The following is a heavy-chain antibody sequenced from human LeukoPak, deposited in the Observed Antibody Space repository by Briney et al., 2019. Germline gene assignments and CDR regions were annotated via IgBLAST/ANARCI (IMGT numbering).Heavy chain of an antibody. Sequence: ASVKVSCKASGGTFSSYAISWVRQAPGQGLEWMGWISAYNGNTNYAQKLQGRVTMTTDTSTSTAYMELRSLRSDDTAVYYCARVGVAYYYDSSGYYLNYWGQGTLVTVSS. V-gene: IGHV1-18*01. D-gene: IGHD3-22*01. CDR1: GGTFSSYA. CDR2: ISAYNGNT. CDR3: ARVGVAYYYDSSGYYLNY. J-gene: IGHJ4*02.